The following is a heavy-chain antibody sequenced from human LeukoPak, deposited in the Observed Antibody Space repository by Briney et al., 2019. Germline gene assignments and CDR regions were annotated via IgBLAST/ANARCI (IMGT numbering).Heavy chain of an antibody. CDR1: GGSISSGSYY. V-gene: IGHV4-61*02. CDR3: ARRDYSRTAFDP. J-gene: IGHJ5*02. CDR2: IYTSGTT. D-gene: IGHD2-21*01. Sequence: PSQTLSLTCTVSGGSISSGSYYWSWIRQPAGKGLEWIGRIYTSGTTSYNPSLKSRVTMSVDTSNNQFSLKLSSVTAADTAVYYCARRDYSRTAFDPWGQGTLVTVSS.